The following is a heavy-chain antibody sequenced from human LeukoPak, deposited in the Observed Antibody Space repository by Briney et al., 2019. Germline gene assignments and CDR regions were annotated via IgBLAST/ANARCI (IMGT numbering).Heavy chain of an antibody. V-gene: IGHV5-10-1*01. Sequence: GESLKISCKGSGYSFTSYWISWVRQMPGKGLEWMGRIDPSDSYTNYSPSFQGHVTISADKSISTAHLQWSSLKASDTAMYYCAAARITIFGVVITLGYWGQGTLVTVSS. J-gene: IGHJ4*02. D-gene: IGHD3-3*01. CDR2: IDPSDSYT. CDR1: GYSFTSYW. CDR3: AAARITIFGVVITLGY.